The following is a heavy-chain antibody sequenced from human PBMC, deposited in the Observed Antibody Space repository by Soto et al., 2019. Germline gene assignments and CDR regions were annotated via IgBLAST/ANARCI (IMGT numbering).Heavy chain of an antibody. CDR3: APDIYDFWMGYYGMDV. J-gene: IGHJ6*02. D-gene: IGHD3-3*01. CDR2: ISDDGSNK. Sequence: GGSLRLSCAASGFTFSSYAMHWVRQAPGKGLEWVAVISDDGSNKYYSDSVKGRFTISRDNSKNTLYLQMNSLRAEDTAVSYCAPDIYDFWMGYYGMDVWGQGTTVTVSS. CDR1: GFTFSSYA. V-gene: IGHV3-30-3*01.